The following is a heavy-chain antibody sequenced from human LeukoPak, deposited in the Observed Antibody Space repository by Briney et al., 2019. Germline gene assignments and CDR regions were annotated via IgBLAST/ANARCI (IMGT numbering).Heavy chain of an antibody. CDR3: ARHRIAAAGTRHFDL. J-gene: IGHJ2*01. CDR1: GGSISGSSYY. CDR2: IYYSGST. Sequence: PSETLSLTCTVSGGSISGSSYYWGWIRQPPGRGLGWIGSIYYSGSTYYNPSLKSRVTISVDTSKNQFSLKLSSVTAADTAVYYCARHRIAAAGTRHFDLWGRGTLVTVSS. V-gene: IGHV4-39*01. D-gene: IGHD6-13*01.